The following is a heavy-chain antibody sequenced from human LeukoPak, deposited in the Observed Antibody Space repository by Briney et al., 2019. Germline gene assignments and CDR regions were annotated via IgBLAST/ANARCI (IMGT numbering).Heavy chain of an antibody. CDR1: GGTFSSYT. Sequence: SVKVSCKASGGTFSSYTISWVRQAPGQGLEWMGRTIPILGIANCAQEFQGRVTITADKSTSTAYMELSSLRSEDTAVYYCARDRGYCSSTSCYSSNWFDPWGQGTLVTVSS. CDR3: ARDRGYCSSTSCYSSNWFDP. V-gene: IGHV1-69*04. D-gene: IGHD2-2*02. CDR2: TIPILGIA. J-gene: IGHJ5*02.